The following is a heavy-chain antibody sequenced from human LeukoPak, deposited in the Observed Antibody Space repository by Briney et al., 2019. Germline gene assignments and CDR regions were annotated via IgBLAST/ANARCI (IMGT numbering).Heavy chain of an antibody. CDR3: AREEDCTNGVCYFFDY. D-gene: IGHD2-8*01. Sequence: PSETLSLTCAVYGGSFSGYYWRWIRQPPGKGLEWIGEINHSGSTNYNPSLKSRVTISVDTSKNQFSLKLSSVTAADTAVYYCAREEDCTNGVCYFFDYWGQGTLVTVSS. CDR2: INHSGST. CDR1: GGSFSGYY. V-gene: IGHV4-34*01. J-gene: IGHJ4*02.